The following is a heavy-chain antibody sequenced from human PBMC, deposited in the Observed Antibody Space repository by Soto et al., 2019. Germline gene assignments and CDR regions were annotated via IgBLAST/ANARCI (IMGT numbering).Heavy chain of an antibody. Sequence: PWETLSLTCAVYGGSFSGYYWSWIRQPPGKGLEWIGEINHSGSTNYNPSLKSRVTISVDTSKNQFSLKLSSVTAADTAVYYCARGRGSTVITRYYYYGMDVWGQGTTVTVSS. CDR2: INHSGST. CDR1: GGSFSGYY. V-gene: IGHV4-34*01. CDR3: ARGRGSTVITRYYYYGMDV. D-gene: IGHD4-17*01. J-gene: IGHJ6*02.